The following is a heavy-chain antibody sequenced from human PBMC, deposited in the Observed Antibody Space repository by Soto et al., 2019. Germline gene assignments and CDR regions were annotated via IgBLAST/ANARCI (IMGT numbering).Heavy chain of an antibody. CDR3: ARSQGSNYVWGSYRYFSGMDV. V-gene: IGHV4-34*01. CDR2: INHSGST. D-gene: IGHD3-16*02. CDR1: GGSFSGYY. J-gene: IGHJ6*02. Sequence: SETLSLTCAVYGGSFSGYYWSWIRQPPGKGLEWIGEINHSGSTNYNPSLKSRVTISVDTSKSQFSLKLSSVTAADTAVYYCARSQGSNYVWGSYRYFSGMDVWGQGTTVTVSS.